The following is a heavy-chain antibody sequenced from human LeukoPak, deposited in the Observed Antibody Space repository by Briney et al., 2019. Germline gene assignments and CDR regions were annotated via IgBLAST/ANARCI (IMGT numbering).Heavy chain of an antibody. CDR1: GFTVSSNY. CDR2: ISSSSSYI. Sequence: GGSLRLSCAASGFTVSSNYMNGVRQAPGKRPEWVSSISSSSSYIYYADSVEGRFTISRDNAKNSLYLQMNSLRAEDTALYYCARGASRADYWGQGTLVTVSS. J-gene: IGHJ4*02. CDR3: ARGASRADY. V-gene: IGHV3-21*01.